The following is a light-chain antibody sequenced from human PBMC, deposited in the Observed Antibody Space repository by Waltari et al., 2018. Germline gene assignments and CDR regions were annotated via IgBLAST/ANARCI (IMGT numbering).Light chain of an antibody. CDR2: ASS. CDR1: QDISGY. CDR3: QQYFVYPYT. Sequence: AIRMTQSPSSLAASTGDRVTITCRASQDISGYLAWYQQKPGKAPNLLVYASSTSQTGVPSRFIGSGSGTAFTLTIDCLQSEDFATYYCQQYFVYPYTFGQGT. V-gene: IGKV1-8*01. J-gene: IGKJ2*01.